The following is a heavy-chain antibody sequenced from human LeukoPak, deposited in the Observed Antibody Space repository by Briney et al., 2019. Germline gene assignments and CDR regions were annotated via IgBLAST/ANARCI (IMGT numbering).Heavy chain of an antibody. D-gene: IGHD1-7*01. CDR2: ISGSGGST. Sequence: GGSLRLSCAASGFTFSGYAMSWVRQAPGKGLEWVSAISGSGGSTYYADSVKGRFTISRDNSKNTLYLQMNSLRAEDTAVYYCAREIITGTTRYYFDYWGQGTLVTVSS. J-gene: IGHJ4*02. CDR3: AREIITGTTRYYFDY. V-gene: IGHV3-23*01. CDR1: GFTFSGYA.